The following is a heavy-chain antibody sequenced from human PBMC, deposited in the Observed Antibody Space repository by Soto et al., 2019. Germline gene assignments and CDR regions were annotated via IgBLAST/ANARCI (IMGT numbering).Heavy chain of an antibody. CDR1: GFTLSPYS. CDR2: ISGASNII. V-gene: IGHV3-48*02. D-gene: IGHD3-10*01. Sequence: GGSLRLSCAASGFTLSPYSMNWVRQAPRKGLEWISYISGASNIINYADSVKGRFTISRDNTKNSLYLQMNSLRDEDTAVYYCARGFDLQYGMDVWGQGTTVTVSS. J-gene: IGHJ6*02. CDR3: ARGFDLQYGMDV.